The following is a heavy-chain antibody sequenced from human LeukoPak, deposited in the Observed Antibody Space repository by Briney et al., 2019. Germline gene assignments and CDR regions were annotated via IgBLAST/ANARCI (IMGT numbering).Heavy chain of an antibody. D-gene: IGHD6-13*01. J-gene: IGHJ6*02. CDR1: GLTFSSHW. CDR2: ISNSGGST. CDR3: ARGPWSAAGYNGMDV. Sequence: SGGSLRLSCAASGLTFSSHWMHWVRQAPGKGLEWVSAISNSGGSTPYADSVKGRFTISRDNSKNTLYLQMNSLRGEDTAVYYCARGPWSAAGYNGMDVWGQGTTVTVSS. V-gene: IGHV3-23*01.